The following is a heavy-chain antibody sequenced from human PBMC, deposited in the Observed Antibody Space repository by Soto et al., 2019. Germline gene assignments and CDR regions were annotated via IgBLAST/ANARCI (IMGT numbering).Heavy chain of an antibody. CDR1: GFTFSSYG. V-gene: IGHV3-30*19. Sequence: GGSLRLSCAASGFTFSSYGMHWVRQAPGKGLEWVAVISYDGSNKYYADSVKGRFTISRDNSKNTLYLQMNSLRAEDTAVYYCAREPGIAVAGVYWGQGTLVTVSS. CDR2: ISYDGSNK. CDR3: AREPGIAVAGVY. J-gene: IGHJ4*02. D-gene: IGHD6-19*01.